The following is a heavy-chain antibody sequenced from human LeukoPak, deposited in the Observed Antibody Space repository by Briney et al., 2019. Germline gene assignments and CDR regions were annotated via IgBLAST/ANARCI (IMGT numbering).Heavy chain of an antibody. CDR2: IYFSGIN. V-gene: IGHV4-39*01. CDR3: GRYGGTRPYWYFDL. CDR1: GGSISSCSHC. D-gene: IGHD4-23*01. Sequence: SETLSLTCTVSGGSISSCSHCWGWIRQSPWKGLEWIGSIYFSGINYYNPSLKSRVTTSEDTSKNQFSLKLSSVTAADTAVYYCGRYGGTRPYWYFDLWGRGTMVTVSS. J-gene: IGHJ2*01.